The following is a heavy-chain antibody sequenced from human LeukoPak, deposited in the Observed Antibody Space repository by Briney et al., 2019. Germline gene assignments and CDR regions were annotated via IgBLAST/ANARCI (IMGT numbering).Heavy chain of an antibody. CDR2: IYYTGST. CDR3: ARGVWSLHSGVSVDS. CDR1: GASISDYY. Sequence: SETLSLTCSMSGASISDYYWSCLRHPPGKGLEWVGHIYYTGSTNYSPSLKSRVTISVDTSKSQFSLRLSSVTAGDTAVYYCARGVWSLHSGVSVDSWGQGTLVTVSS. D-gene: IGHD3-10*01. V-gene: IGHV4-59*01. J-gene: IGHJ4*02.